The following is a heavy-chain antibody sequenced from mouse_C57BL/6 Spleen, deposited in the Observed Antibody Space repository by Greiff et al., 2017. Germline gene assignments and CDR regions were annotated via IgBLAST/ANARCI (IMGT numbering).Heavy chain of an antibody. V-gene: IGHV1-82*01. D-gene: IGHD1-2*01. CDR3: ARDYGRGAMDY. CDR2: IYPGDGDT. CDR1: GYAFSSSW. J-gene: IGHJ4*01. Sequence: VKLQESGPELVKPGASVKISCKASGYAFSSSWMNWVKQRPGRGLEWIGRIYPGDGDTNYNGKFKGKATLTEDKSSSTAYMQLSSLTSEDSAVYFCARDYGRGAMDYWGQGTSVTVSS.